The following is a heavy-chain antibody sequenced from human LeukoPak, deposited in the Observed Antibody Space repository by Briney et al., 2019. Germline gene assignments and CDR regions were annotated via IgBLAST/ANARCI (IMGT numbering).Heavy chain of an antibody. CDR1: GFTFSSYW. D-gene: IGHD2-15*01. CDR2: IKQDGSEK. J-gene: IGHJ6*02. V-gene: IGHV3-7*01. Sequence: GGSLRLSCAASGFTFSSYWMSWVRQAPGKGLEWVANIKQDGSEKYYVDSVKGRFTISRDNAKNSLYLQMNSLRAEDTAVYYCARLVVAATHTYYYYYGMDVWGQGTTVTVSS. CDR3: ARLVVAATHTYYYYYGMDV.